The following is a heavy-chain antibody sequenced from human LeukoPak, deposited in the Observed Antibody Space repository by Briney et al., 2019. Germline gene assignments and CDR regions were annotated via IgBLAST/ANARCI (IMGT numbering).Heavy chain of an antibody. Sequence: QPGGSLRLSGAPSGFSFSSYAMNWVRQVPGKGLVWVARINSDGSSTNYAESVKGRFTISRDNAKNTLYLQMDSLRAEDTAVYYCAKLSHSGSYSVYWGQGTLVTVSS. CDR2: INSDGSST. CDR1: GFSFSSYA. V-gene: IGHV3-23*03. D-gene: IGHD1-26*01. J-gene: IGHJ4*02. CDR3: AKLSHSGSYSVY.